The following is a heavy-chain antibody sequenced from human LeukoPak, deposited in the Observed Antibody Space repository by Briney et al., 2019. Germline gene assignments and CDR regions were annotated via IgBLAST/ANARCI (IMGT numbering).Heavy chain of an antibody. J-gene: IGHJ3*02. CDR1: GGSISSGGYY. CDR3: ASHSTWQHFHI. CDR2: IYYSGST. Sequence: PAETLSLTCTVSGGSISSGGYYWSWIRQQPGKGLEWMGYIYYSGSTYYNPSLKSRATISVDTSKNQFSPTLSPVTAADTAVYSCASHSTWQHFHIWGQGTMVTVSS. V-gene: IGHV4-31*03. D-gene: IGHD6-13*01.